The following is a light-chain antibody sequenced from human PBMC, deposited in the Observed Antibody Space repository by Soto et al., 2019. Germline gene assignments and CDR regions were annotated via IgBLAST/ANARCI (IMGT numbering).Light chain of an antibody. J-gene: IGLJ2*01. CDR2: DVS. CDR1: RSDVGGYNY. CDR3: SSYTSSSTSVV. V-gene: IGLV2-14*01. Sequence: QSVLTQPASVSGSPGQSITISCTGTRSDVGGYNYVSWYQQHPGKAPKLMIYDVSNRPSGVSNRFSGSKSGNTASLTISGLQAEDEADYYYSSYTSSSTSVVVGGGTKLTVL.